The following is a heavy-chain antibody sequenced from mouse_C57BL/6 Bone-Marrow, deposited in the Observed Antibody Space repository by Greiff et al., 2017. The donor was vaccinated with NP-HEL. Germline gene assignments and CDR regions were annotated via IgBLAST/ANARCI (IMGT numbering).Heavy chain of an antibody. V-gene: IGHV1-55*01. CDR1: GYTFTSYW. CDR2: IYPGSGST. Sequence: QVQLQQPGAELVKPGASVKMSCKASGYTFTSYWITWVKQRPGQGLAWIGDIYPGSGSTNYNEKFKSKATLTVDTSSSTAYMQLSSLTSEDSAVYYCAREGSRIYYYAMDYWGQGTSVTVSS. J-gene: IGHJ4*01. CDR3: AREGSRIYYYAMDY.